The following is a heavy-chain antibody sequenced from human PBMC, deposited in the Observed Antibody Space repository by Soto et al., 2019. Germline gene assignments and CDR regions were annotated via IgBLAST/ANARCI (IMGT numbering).Heavy chain of an antibody. CDR1: VFTFSSYA. Sequence: GGSLRLSCAASVFTFSSYAMSWVRQAPGKGLEWVSSISGSGGSTYYADSVKGRFTISRDNSKNSLYLQMDSLRAEDTAVYYCAKGGTGTTVGRYMDVWGKGTTVTVSS. D-gene: IGHD1-7*01. V-gene: IGHV3-23*01. CDR2: ISGSGGST. CDR3: AKGGTGTTVGRYMDV. J-gene: IGHJ6*03.